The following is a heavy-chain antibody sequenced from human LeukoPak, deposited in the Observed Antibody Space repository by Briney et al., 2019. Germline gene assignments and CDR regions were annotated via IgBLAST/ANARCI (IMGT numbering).Heavy chain of an antibody. CDR3: AKAPGSWYQAPYYYMDV. D-gene: IGHD6-13*01. CDR1: GGSVSDYY. Sequence: SETLSLTCTVSGGSVSDYYWSWIRQSPGKGLEWIGYIYYTGSSSYNPSLRSRVTISADTSKNQFSLKLSSVTAADTAVYYCAKAPGSWYQAPYYYMDVWGKGTTVTVSS. J-gene: IGHJ6*03. CDR2: IYYTGSS. V-gene: IGHV4-59*02.